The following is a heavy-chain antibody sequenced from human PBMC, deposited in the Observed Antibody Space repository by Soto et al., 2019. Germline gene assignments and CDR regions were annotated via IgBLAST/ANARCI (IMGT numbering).Heavy chain of an antibody. V-gene: IGHV1-69*01. CDR2: IIPIFGTA. J-gene: IGHJ6*02. CDR3: ARDSVFPQHSSSSDYYYGMDV. D-gene: IGHD6-6*01. CDR1: GGTFSSYA. Sequence: QVQMVQSGAEVKKPGASVKVSCKASGGTFSSYAISWVRQAPGQGLEWMGGIIPIFGTANYAQKFQGRVTITADESTSTAYMELSSLRSEDTAVYYCARDSVFPQHSSSSDYYYGMDVWGQGTTVTVSS.